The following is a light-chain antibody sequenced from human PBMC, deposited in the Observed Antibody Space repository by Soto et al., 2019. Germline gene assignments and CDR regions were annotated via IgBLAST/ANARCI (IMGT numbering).Light chain of an antibody. CDR3: QSYDSSLSGSQV. CDR1: SSNIGAGYD. CDR2: GNS. J-gene: IGLJ1*01. Sequence: QSVLTQPPSVSGAPGQRVTTSCTGSSSNIGAGYDVHWYQQLPGTAPNLLIYGNSNRPSGVPDRFSGSKSGTSASLAITGLQAEDEADYYCQSYDSSLSGSQVFGTGTKVTVL. V-gene: IGLV1-40*01.